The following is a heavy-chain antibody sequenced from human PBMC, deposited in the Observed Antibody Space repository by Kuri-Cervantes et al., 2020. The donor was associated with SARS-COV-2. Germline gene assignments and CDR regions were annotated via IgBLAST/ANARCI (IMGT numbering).Heavy chain of an antibody. V-gene: IGHV4-38-2*01. CDR2: IYYSGST. Sequence: SETLSLTCAVSGYSISSGYYWGWIRQPPGKGLEWIGYIYYSGSTNYNPSLKSRVTISVDTSKNQFSLKLSSVTAADTAVYYCARREMATMSFDYWGQGTLVTVSS. CDR1: GYSISSGYY. D-gene: IGHD5-24*01. CDR3: ARREMATMSFDY. J-gene: IGHJ4*02.